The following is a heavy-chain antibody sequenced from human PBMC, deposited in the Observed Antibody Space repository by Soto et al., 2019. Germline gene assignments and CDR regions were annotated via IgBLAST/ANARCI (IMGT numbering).Heavy chain of an antibody. CDR3: AREVRGVIITHYFDY. CDR2: ISYDGRNK. Sequence: GGSLRLSCAASGFSFSSFAIHWVRQAPGKGLEWVTFISYDGRNKHYADSVKGRFTISRDDSKNTLYLQMNSLRAEDTAVYYCAREVRGVIITHYFDYWGQGTLVTVSS. V-gene: IGHV3-30*04. D-gene: IGHD3-10*01. J-gene: IGHJ4*02. CDR1: GFSFSSFA.